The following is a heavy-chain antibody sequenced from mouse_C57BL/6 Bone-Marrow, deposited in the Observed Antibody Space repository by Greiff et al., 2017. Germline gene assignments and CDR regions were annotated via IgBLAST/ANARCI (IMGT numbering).Heavy chain of an antibody. CDR2: IHPNSGST. D-gene: IGHD1-1*01. Sequence: QVQLQQPGAELVKPGASVKLSCKASGYTFTRYWMHWVKQRPGQGLEWIGMIHPNSGSTNYNEKFKSKATLTVDKSSSTAYMQLSSLTSEDSAVYYCARPLYYGSSSWFAYWGQGTLVTVSA. J-gene: IGHJ3*01. V-gene: IGHV1-64*01. CDR1: GYTFTRYW. CDR3: ARPLYYGSSSWFAY.